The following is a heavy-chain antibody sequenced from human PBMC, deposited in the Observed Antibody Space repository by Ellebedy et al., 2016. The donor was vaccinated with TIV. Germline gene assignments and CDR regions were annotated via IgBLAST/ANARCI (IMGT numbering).Heavy chain of an antibody. Sequence: MPSETLSLTCTVSGGSISSYYWSWIRQPPGKGLEWIGYIYYSGSTNYNPSLKSRVTISVDTSKNQFSLKLSSVTAADTAVYYCARGSDFWSGYSVPTHKYYFDYWGQGTLVTVSS. V-gene: IGHV4-59*01. CDR2: IYYSGST. CDR1: GGSISSYY. D-gene: IGHD3-3*01. CDR3: ARGSDFWSGYSVPTHKYYFDY. J-gene: IGHJ4*02.